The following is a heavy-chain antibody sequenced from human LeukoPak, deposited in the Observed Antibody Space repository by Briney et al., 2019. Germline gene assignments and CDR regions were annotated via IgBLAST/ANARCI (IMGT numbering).Heavy chain of an antibody. V-gene: IGHV3-74*01. Sequence: GGSLRLSCAASGFTFSTSWMHWVRQAPGKGLVWVSQINSDGGRTRYAYSVNGRLTISRDNAKNTVYLQMNSLGTDDTAMYYCARGRNGFFDYWGHGTLVTVSS. J-gene: IGHJ4*01. CDR2: INSDGGRT. CDR1: GFTFSTSW. D-gene: IGHD5-24*01. CDR3: ARGRNGFFDY.